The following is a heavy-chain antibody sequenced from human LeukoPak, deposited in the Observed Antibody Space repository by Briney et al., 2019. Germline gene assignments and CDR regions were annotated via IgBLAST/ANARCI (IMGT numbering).Heavy chain of an antibody. CDR2: INAGNGNT. CDR1: GCTFTSYA. CDR3: ARGVQEGSYYMDV. Sequence: AASVKVSCKAPGCTFTSYAMHWVRQAPGQRLEWMGWINAGNGNTKYSQKFQGRVTITRNTSISTAYMELSSLRSEDTAVYYCARGVQEGSYYMDVWGKGNTVTVSS. J-gene: IGHJ6*03. V-gene: IGHV1-3*01.